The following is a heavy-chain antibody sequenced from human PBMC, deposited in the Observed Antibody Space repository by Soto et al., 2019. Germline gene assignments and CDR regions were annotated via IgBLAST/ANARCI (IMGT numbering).Heavy chain of an antibody. D-gene: IGHD1-26*01. CDR3: ARDPARGGGSYLGYFDY. V-gene: IGHV4-30-4*01. CDR1: GGSISSGDNY. Sequence: PSETLSLTCTVSGGSISSGDNYWSGIRQPPGKGLEWIGYIYYRGSTYYNPSLKSRVTISVDTSMNQFSLTLSSVTVADTAVYYCARDPARGGGSYLGYFDYWGQGTPVTVSS. J-gene: IGHJ4*02. CDR2: IYYRGST.